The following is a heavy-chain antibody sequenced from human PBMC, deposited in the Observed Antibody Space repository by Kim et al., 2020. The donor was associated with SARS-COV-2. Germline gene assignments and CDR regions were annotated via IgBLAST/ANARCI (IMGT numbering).Heavy chain of an antibody. CDR1: GFDFSNYA. J-gene: IGHJ4*02. CDR3: GRDTEARIAMGGMVDY. CDR2: ISGNGATT. D-gene: IGHD6-19*01. V-gene: IGHV3-23*01. Sequence: GGSLRLSCAASGFDFSNYAMNWVRQSPLKGLEWVSGISGNGATTYVAYSVKGRFTITRGNSNNTLFLQMNILRAEDTAVFYCGRDTEARIAMGGMVDYWGQGNLVIVSS.